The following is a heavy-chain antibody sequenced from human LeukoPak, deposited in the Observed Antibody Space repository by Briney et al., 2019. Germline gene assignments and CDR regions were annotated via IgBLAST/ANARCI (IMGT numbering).Heavy chain of an antibody. Sequence: GASVKVSCKASGGTFSSYAISWVRQAPGQGLEWMGRIIPILGIANYAQKFQGRVTITADKSTSTAYMELSSLRSEDTAVYYCAIGSLVPAAQIDAFDIWGQGTMVTVSS. V-gene: IGHV1-69*04. CDR1: GGTFSSYA. J-gene: IGHJ3*02. D-gene: IGHD2-2*01. CDR2: IIPILGIA. CDR3: AIGSLVPAAQIDAFDI.